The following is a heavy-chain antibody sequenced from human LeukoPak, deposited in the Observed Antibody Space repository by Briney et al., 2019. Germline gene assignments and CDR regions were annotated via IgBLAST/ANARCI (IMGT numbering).Heavy chain of an antibody. J-gene: IGHJ5*02. Sequence: PSETLSLTCTVSGYSISSGYYWGWIRQPPGKGPEWIGSIYHSGSTYYNPSLKSRVTISVDTSKNQFSLKLSSVTAADTAVYYCASVRYYYDGSGYPYNWFDPWGQGTLVTVSS. V-gene: IGHV4-38-2*02. CDR1: GYSISSGYY. CDR3: ASVRYYYDGSGYPYNWFDP. CDR2: IYHSGST. D-gene: IGHD3-22*01.